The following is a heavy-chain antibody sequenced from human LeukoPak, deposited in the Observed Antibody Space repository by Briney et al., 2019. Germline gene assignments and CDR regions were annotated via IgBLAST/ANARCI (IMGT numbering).Heavy chain of an antibody. CDR1: GGSISSYY. V-gene: IGHV4-59*08. D-gene: IGHD2-2*02. J-gene: IGHJ4*02. CDR2: IYYSGST. CDR3: ANGVVPAAIYY. Sequence: PSETLSLTCTVSGGSISSYYGSWIRQPPGKGLEWIGYIYYSGSTNYNPSLKSRVTISVDTSKNQFSLKLSSVTAADTAVYYCANGVVPAAIYYWGQGTLVTVSS.